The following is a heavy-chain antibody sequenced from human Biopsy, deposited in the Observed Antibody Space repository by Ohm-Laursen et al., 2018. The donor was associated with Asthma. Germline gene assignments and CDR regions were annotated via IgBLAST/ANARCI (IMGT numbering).Heavy chain of an antibody. CDR2: IMTVFGTT. CDR1: GGTFSNFA. V-gene: IGHV1-69*01. D-gene: IGHD6-19*01. Sequence: SSVKVSCKAPGGTFSNFAISWVRQAPGQGLEWLGGIMTVFGTTNYAQKFQGRVTITADESTSTAYMEVTSLRSEDTAIYYCARCQVGYSSGWSLLLKGIYYSGMDVWGQGTAVTVSS. J-gene: IGHJ6*02. CDR3: ARCQVGYSSGWSLLLKGIYYSGMDV.